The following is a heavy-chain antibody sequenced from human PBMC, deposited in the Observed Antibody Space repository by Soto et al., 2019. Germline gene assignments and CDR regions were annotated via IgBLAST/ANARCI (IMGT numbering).Heavy chain of an antibody. Sequence: QVQLVQSGAEVKKPGSSVKVSCKASGGTFDNYAITWVRQAPGQGLEWMAGIIPMLDSANYAEKFQDRVTITADESTSTAYMEVSSLRSEDTAVYYCARTYHYDIGGKTYFYYGMDVWGQGTTVTVSS. V-gene: IGHV1-69*12. CDR1: GGTFDNYA. CDR3: ARTYHYDIGGKTYFYYGMDV. CDR2: IIPMLDSA. J-gene: IGHJ6*02. D-gene: IGHD3-22*01.